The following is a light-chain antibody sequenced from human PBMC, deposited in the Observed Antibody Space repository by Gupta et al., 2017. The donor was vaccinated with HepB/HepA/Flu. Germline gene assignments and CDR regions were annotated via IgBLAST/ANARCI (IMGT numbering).Light chain of an antibody. CDR3: QQRGNWPFT. CDR2: DAS. Sequence: EIVLTLSPSTLSSSPGERATLSCRSSQSVSSYLAWYQQKPGQAPRLLIYDASITATEVPARFSGSGSWTEITLTTSSREPKAFAVNYRQQRGNWPFTYGQGTRMQIK. V-gene: IGKV3-11*01. J-gene: IGKJ5*01. CDR1: QSVSSY.